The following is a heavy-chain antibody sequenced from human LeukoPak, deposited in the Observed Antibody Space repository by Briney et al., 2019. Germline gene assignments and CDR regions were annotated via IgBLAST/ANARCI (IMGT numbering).Heavy chain of an antibody. CDR3: ARDSSWAFDY. D-gene: IGHD6-13*01. CDR2: ISAYNGNT. V-gene: IGHV1-18*01. Sequence: ASVKVSCKASGYRFTSYGITWVRQAPGQGLEWIGWISAYNGNTNYAQKLQGRVTLTTDTSTSTAYMELRSLRSDDTAVYYCARDSSWAFDYWGQGTLVTVSS. J-gene: IGHJ4*02. CDR1: GYRFTSYG.